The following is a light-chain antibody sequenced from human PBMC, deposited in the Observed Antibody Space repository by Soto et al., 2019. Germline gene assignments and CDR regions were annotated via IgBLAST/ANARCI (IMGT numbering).Light chain of an antibody. CDR1: QTVSSGF. V-gene: IGKV3-20*01. J-gene: IGKJ1*01. Sequence: EIVLTQSPGTLSVSPGERATVSCRASQTVSSGFLAWYQQKVGQAPRLLIYGASSRATGIPDRFSGSGSGTDFTLTISRLEPEDFAVYYCQQFDGSPRTFGQGTKV. CDR2: GAS. CDR3: QQFDGSPRT.